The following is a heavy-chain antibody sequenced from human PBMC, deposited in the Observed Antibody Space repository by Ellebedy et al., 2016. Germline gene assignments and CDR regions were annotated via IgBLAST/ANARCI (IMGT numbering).Heavy chain of an antibody. CDR1: GFTFSAYS. CDR2: ISTSGTSI. D-gene: IGHD5-24*01. Sequence: GGSLRLSCAASGFTFSAYSINWVRQAPGKGLEWVSSISTSGTSIYYADSGKGRFTISSDNAKKSLYLEMNSLRPEDTALYFCAKERGGYNPVHFDSWGQGTLVTVSS. V-gene: IGHV3-21*04. CDR3: AKERGGYNPVHFDS. J-gene: IGHJ4*02.